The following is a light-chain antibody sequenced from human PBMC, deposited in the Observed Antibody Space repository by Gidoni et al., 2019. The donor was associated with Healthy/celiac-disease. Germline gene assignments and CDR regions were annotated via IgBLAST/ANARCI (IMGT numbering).Light chain of an antibody. V-gene: IGKV1-39*01. CDR2: ASS. Sequence: DIQMTQSPSSLSASVGDRVTITCRASQIISSYLNWYQQKPGKAPKLLIYASSSLQSGFPSRFSGSGSGTDFTLTISSLRPEDFATYYCQQSYSTPPLTFGGGTKVEIK. CDR1: QIISSY. J-gene: IGKJ4*01. CDR3: QQSYSTPPLT.